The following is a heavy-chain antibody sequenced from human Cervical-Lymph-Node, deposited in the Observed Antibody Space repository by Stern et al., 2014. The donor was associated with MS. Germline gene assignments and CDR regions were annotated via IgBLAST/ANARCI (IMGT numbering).Heavy chain of an antibody. V-gene: IGHV4-39*01. J-gene: IGHJ2*01. CDR1: GGSMTSYH. D-gene: IGHD2-15*01. CDR2: VYFSGST. CDR3: ARQGYCSGATCYYWYFDL. Sequence: QLQLQESGPGLVKPSETLSLTCIVSGGSMTSYHWGWIRQPPGKGLEWIGTVYFSGSTYYNPSLKNRVTISAHTTQFSRRLPSVTAADTAVYYCARQGYCSGATCYYWYFDLWGRGTLVTVSS.